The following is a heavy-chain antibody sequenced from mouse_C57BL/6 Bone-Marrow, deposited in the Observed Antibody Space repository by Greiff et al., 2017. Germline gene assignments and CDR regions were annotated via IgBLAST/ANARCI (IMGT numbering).Heavy chain of an antibody. CDR1: GYTFTSYW. V-gene: IGHV1-69*01. CDR2: IDPSDSYT. J-gene: IGHJ2*01. Sequence: QLQLKQPGAELVMPGASVKLSCKASGYTFTSYWLHWVKQRPGQGLEWIGEIDPSDSYTNYNQKFKGKSTLTVDKSSSTAYMQLSSLTSEDSAVYYCARELRLRNYWGQGTTLTVSS. CDR3: ARELRLRNY. D-gene: IGHD3-2*02.